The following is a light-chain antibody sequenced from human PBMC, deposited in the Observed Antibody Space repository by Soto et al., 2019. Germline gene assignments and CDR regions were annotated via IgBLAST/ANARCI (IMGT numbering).Light chain of an antibody. CDR3: QQSYTNPLT. J-gene: IGKJ4*02. CDR2: DAS. V-gene: IGKV1-39*01. CDR1: QSIKND. Sequence: IQMTQSPSSLSASIGDRVTITCRASQSIKNDLNWYQQKPGRAPKVLIYDASSLQDGVPSRFSGSGFGTAFSFTITSHQHEDIVASYCQQSYTNPLTFGGGTKVEIK.